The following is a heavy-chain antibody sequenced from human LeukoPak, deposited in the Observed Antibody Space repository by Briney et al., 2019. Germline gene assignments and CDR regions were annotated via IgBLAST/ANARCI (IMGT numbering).Heavy chain of an antibody. CDR1: GYTFTGYY. CDR3: ARGGEFDWLLPDY. Sequence: GASVKVSCKASGYTFTGYYMHWVRQAPGQGLEWMGRINPNSGGTNYAQKFQGRVTMTRDTSISTAYMELSRLRSDDTAVYYCARGGEFDWLLPDYWGLGTLVTVSS. CDR2: INPNSGGT. V-gene: IGHV1-2*06. D-gene: IGHD3-9*01. J-gene: IGHJ4*02.